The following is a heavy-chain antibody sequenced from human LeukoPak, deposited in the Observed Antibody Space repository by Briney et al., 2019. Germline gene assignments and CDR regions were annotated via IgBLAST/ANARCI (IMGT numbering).Heavy chain of an antibody. CDR2: ISSSGSTI. Sequence: GGSLRPSCAASGFTFSSYEMNWVRQAPGKGLEWVSYISSSGSTIYYADSVKGRFTISRDNAKNSLYLQMNSLRAEDTAVYYCAREGRSGWYGGYAFDIWGQGTMVTVSS. CDR3: AREGRSGWYGGYAFDI. D-gene: IGHD6-19*01. V-gene: IGHV3-48*03. J-gene: IGHJ3*02. CDR1: GFTFSSYE.